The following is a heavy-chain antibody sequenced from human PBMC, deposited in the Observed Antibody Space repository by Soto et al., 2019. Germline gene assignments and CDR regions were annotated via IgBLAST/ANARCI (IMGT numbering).Heavy chain of an antibody. CDR3: AREGDQVWAAPDDP. Sequence: QVQFVQSGAEVKKPGASVKVSCRASGYTFTRNTIHWVRQAPGQRREWMGWINPGNGNTIYSQNFQGRVTITRDTSASTAYMEQRSVRSEETATYYCAREGDQVWAAPDDPWGQGTLVTVYS. V-gene: IGHV1-3*01. D-gene: IGHD3-16*01. CDR1: GYTFTRNT. J-gene: IGHJ5*02. CDR2: INPGNGNT.